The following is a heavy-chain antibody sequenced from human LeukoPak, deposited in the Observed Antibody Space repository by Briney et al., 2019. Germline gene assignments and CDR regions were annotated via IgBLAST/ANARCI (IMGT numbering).Heavy chain of an antibody. V-gene: IGHV3-23*01. CDR2: ISGSGGST. J-gene: IGHJ4*02. D-gene: IGHD3-3*01. CDR1: GCTFSSYA. Sequence: GGSLRLSCAASGCTFSSYAMSWVRQAPGKGLEWVSAISGSGGSTYYADSVQGRFTISRENSKNTLYLQMNSMRAEDTAAYYCAKASEYDFWSGYPTPALDYWGQGTLVTVSS. CDR3: AKASEYDFWSGYPTPALDY.